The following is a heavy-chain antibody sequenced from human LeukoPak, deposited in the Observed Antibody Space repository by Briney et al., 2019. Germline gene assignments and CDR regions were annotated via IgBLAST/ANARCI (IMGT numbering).Heavy chain of an antibody. V-gene: IGHV3-11*01. CDR2: ISSSGTTI. D-gene: IGHD3-9*01. CDR1: GFTFTDFY. Sequence: KPGGSLRLSCAASGFTFTDFYMSWIRQAPGKGLEWVSYISSSGTTIYYADSVMGRFTISRDNAKNSLYLQMNSLRAEDTAAYYCARALTGFIPGNWGQGTLVTVSS. CDR3: ARALTGFIPGN. J-gene: IGHJ4*02.